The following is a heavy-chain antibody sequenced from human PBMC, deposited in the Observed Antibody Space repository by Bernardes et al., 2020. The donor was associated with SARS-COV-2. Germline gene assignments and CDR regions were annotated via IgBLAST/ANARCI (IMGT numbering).Heavy chain of an antibody. D-gene: IGHD1-1*01. J-gene: IGHJ6*02. Sequence: SGPTLLKPTQTLTLTCTFSGFSLSTSGVGVGWIRQPPGTALEWLALIYWDDDKRYSPSLKSRLTITKDTSKNQVVLTMTNMDPVDTATYYCAHSGYNSIRGYYYYGMDVWGQGTTVTVSS. CDR1: GFSLSTSGVG. V-gene: IGHV2-5*02. CDR2: IYWDDDK. CDR3: AHSGYNSIRGYYYYGMDV.